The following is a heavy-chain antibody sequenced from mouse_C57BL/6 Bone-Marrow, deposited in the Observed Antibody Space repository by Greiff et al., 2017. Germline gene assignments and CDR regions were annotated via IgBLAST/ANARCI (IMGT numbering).Heavy chain of an antibody. CDR3: ARDRLLRSLYYAMDY. D-gene: IGHD1-1*01. V-gene: IGHV3-6*01. Sequence: VQLQQSGPGLVKPSQSLSLTCSVTGYSITSGYYWNWIRQFSGNKLEWMGYISYDGSNNYNPSLKNRISITRYTSKNQFFLKLNSVTTEDTATYYFARDRLLRSLYYAMDYWGQGTSVTVSS. CDR1: GYSITSGYY. J-gene: IGHJ4*01. CDR2: ISYDGSN.